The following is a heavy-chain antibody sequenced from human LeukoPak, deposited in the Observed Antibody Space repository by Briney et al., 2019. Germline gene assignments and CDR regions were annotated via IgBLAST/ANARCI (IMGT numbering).Heavy chain of an antibody. CDR1: GASINDYY. D-gene: IGHD1-1*01. J-gene: IGHJ4*02. CDR2: IYYSGTT. V-gene: IGHV4-59*01. Sequence: SETLSLTCTVSGASINDYYWGWMRQPPDKGLECIGYIYYSGTTNYNSSLKSRVTISLDTSKNQFSLKMNSVTAADTAVYYCARQLKVGNTGYYFDYWGQGILVTVSS. CDR3: ARQLKVGNTGYYFDY.